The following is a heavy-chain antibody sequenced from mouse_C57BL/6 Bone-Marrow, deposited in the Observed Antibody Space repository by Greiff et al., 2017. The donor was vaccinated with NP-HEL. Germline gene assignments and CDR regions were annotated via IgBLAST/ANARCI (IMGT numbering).Heavy chain of an antibody. CDR2: IYPGSGNT. J-gene: IGHJ3*01. Sequence: VKVVESGAELVRPGASVKLSCKASGYTFTDYYKNWVKQRPGQGLEWIARIYPGSGNTYYNEKFKGKATLTAEKSSSTAYMQLSSLTSEDSAVYFCALYYGYDVPAYWGQGTLVTVSA. D-gene: IGHD2-2*01. CDR1: GYTFTDYY. CDR3: ALYYGYDVPAY. V-gene: IGHV1-76*01.